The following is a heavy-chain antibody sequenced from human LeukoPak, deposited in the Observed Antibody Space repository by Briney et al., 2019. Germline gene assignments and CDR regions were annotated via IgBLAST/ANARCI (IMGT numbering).Heavy chain of an antibody. CDR1: GFTFDDYA. V-gene: IGHV3-9*01. CDR2: ISWNSGSI. Sequence: PGGSLRLSCAASGFTFDDYAMHWVRQAPGKGLEWVSGISWNSGSIGYADSVKGRFTISRDNAKNSLYLQMNSLRAEDTALYYCAKEGLDYWGQGTLVTVSS. CDR3: AKEGLDY. J-gene: IGHJ4*02.